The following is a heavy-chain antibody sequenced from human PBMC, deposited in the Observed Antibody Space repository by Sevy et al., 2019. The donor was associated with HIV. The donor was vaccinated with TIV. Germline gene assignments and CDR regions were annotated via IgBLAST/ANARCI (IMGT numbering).Heavy chain of an antibody. J-gene: IGHJ4*02. D-gene: IGHD3-10*01. Sequence: ASVKVSCKASGYTFTSYYMHWVRQAPGQGLEWMGIINPSGGSTSYAQKFQGRVTMTRDTSTSTVYMELGSLRSEDTAVYYCARSLNMVRGVIIIGSFGYWGQGTLVTVSS. CDR3: ARSLNMVRGVIIIGSFGY. V-gene: IGHV1-46*01. CDR2: INPSGGST. CDR1: GYTFTSYY.